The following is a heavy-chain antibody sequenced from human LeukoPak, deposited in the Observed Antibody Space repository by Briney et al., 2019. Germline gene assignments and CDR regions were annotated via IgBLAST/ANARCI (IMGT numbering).Heavy chain of an antibody. J-gene: IGHJ4*02. V-gene: IGHV1-69*04. CDR3: ARDHCSGGSCHGGH. D-gene: IGHD2-15*01. CDR1: GDTFNDYT. CDR2: IMPFLDVA. Sequence: ASVKVSCKASGDTFNDYTFSWVRQAPGQGLEWMGRIMPFLDVANYAPKFQGRVTLTADKSTSTAYMELSDLKSEDTAVYYCARDHCSGGSCHGGHWGQGTLVTVSS.